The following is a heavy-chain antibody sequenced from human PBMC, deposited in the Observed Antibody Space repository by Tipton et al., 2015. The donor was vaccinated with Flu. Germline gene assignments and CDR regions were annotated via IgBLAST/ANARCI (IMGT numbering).Heavy chain of an antibody. CDR3: ARDRRFLEWLSHFDY. CDR2: ISGSGGST. J-gene: IGHJ4*02. CDR1: GFTFSSYA. V-gene: IGHV3-23*01. D-gene: IGHD3-3*01. Sequence: SLRLSCAASGFTFSSYAMSWVRQAPGKGLEWVSAISGSGGSTYYADSVKDRFTISRDNSKNTLYLQMNSLRAEDTAVYYCARDRRFLEWLSHFDYWGQGTLVTVSS.